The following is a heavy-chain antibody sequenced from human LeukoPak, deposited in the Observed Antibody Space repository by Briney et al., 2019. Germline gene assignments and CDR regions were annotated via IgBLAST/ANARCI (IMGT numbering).Heavy chain of an antibody. CDR2: IRFDGSTK. CDR3: ARDLQQLFYYYMDV. J-gene: IGHJ6*03. CDR1: GFTLRKYG. D-gene: IGHD6-13*01. Sequence: PGWALRVSCVTSGFTLRKYGMYWVGLAPGDGLEGVAFIRFDGSTKYYADSVKGRFTISRDNSKNTFYLQMNSLRGGDTAVYYCARDLQQLFYYYMDVWGKGTTVTVSS. V-gene: IGHV3-30*02.